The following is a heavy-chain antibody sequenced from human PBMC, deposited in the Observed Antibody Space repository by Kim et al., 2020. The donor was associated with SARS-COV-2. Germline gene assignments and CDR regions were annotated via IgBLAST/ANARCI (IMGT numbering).Heavy chain of an antibody. J-gene: IGHJ5*02. V-gene: IGHV5-51*01. Sequence: SPSFQGQVTISADKSISTAYLQWSSLKASDTAMYYCARHKERGPKNWFDPWGQGTLVTVSS. D-gene: IGHD3-16*01. CDR3: ARHKERGPKNWFDP.